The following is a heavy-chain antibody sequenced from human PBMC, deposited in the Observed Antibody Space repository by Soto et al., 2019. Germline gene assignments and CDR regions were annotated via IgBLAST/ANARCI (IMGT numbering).Heavy chain of an antibody. CDR3: ARGGRESEYFQH. Sequence: GGSLRLSCAASGFTFSSYSMNWVRQAPGKGLEWVSSISSSSSYIYYADSVKGRFTISRDNAKNSLYLQMNSLRAEDTAVYYCARGGRESEYFQHWGQGTLVTVSS. CDR2: ISSSSSYI. V-gene: IGHV3-21*01. CDR1: GFTFSSYS. D-gene: IGHD1-26*01. J-gene: IGHJ1*01.